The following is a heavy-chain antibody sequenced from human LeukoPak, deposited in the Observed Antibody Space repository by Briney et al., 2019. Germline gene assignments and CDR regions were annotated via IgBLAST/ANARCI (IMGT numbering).Heavy chain of an antibody. J-gene: IGHJ4*02. D-gene: IGHD3-22*01. V-gene: IGHV3-53*01. CDR2: IYSGGST. CDR3: ASRPPYYYDSSGYYYVY. Sequence: GGSLRLSCAASGFTVSSNYMSWVRQAPGKGLEWVSVIYSGGSTYYADSVKGRFTISRDNSKNTLYLQMNSLRAEDTAVYYCASRPPYYYDSSGYYYVYWGQGTLVTVSS. CDR1: GFTVSSNY.